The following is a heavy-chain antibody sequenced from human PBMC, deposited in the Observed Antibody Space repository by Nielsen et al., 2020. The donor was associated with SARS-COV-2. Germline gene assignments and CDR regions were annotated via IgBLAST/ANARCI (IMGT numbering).Heavy chain of an antibody. CDR1: GGSISSYY. V-gene: IGHV4-59*01. J-gene: IGHJ3*02. CDR2: IYYSGST. D-gene: IGHD3-22*01. Sequence: SETLSLTCTVSGGSISSYYWSWIRQPPGKGLEWIGYIYYSGSTNYNPSLKSRVTISVDTSKNQFSLQLSSVTAADTAVYYCARASVTMIVVVNAFDIWGQGTMVTVSS. CDR3: ARASVTMIVVVNAFDI.